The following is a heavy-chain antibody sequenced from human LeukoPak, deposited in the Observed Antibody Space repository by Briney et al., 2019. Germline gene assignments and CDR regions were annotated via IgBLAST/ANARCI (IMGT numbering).Heavy chain of an antibody. V-gene: IGHV4-59*01. Sequence: SETLSLTCTVSGGSISSYYWSWIRQPPGKGLEWIGYIYYSGSTNYNPSLKSRVTISVDTSKNQFSLRLSSVTAADTAVYYCARGGGVRGIDYWGQGTLVTVSS. CDR2: IYYSGST. CDR1: GGSISSYY. D-gene: IGHD3-10*01. CDR3: ARGGGVRGIDY. J-gene: IGHJ4*02.